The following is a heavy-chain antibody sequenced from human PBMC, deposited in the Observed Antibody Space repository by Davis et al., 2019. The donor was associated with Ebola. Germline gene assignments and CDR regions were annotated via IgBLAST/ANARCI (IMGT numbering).Heavy chain of an antibody. Sequence: MPSETLSLTCTVSGGSISSYYWSWIRQPPGKGLEWLGYIYYSGSTNYNPSLKSRVTISVDTSKNQFFLKLSSVTAADTAVYYCARGGYGLVGFDYWGQGTLVTVSS. CDR3: ARGGYGLVGFDY. J-gene: IGHJ4*02. CDR1: GGSISSYY. V-gene: IGHV4-59*12. D-gene: IGHD4-17*01. CDR2: IYYSGST.